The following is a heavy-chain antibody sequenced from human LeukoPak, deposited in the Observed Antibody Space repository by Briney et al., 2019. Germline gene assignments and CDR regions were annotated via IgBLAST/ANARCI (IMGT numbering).Heavy chain of an antibody. Sequence: GGSLRLSCAASGFTFSSYEMNWVRQAPGKGLEWVSYISSSGSTIYYADSVKGRFTISRDNAKNSLYLQMNSLRAEDTAVYYCASRGGWFGDTLYYYMDVWGKGTTVTVSS. J-gene: IGHJ6*03. D-gene: IGHD3-10*01. V-gene: IGHV3-48*03. CDR1: GFTFSSYE. CDR3: ASRGGWFGDTLYYYMDV. CDR2: ISSSGSTI.